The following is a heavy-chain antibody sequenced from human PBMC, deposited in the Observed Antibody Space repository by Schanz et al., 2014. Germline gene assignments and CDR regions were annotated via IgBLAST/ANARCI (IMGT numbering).Heavy chain of an antibody. J-gene: IGHJ3*02. Sequence: QVQLLQSGAEVKKPGSSVKVSCKASGDTFRSYTINWVRHAPGQGLEWMGRIIPITGITNYAQKFQGRVTFTADKSTSTAFLEVNSLRSEDTAVYYCAFDRDDAYDIWGQGTTVTVSS. CDR1: GDTFRSYT. CDR2: IIPITGIT. V-gene: IGHV1-69*09. D-gene: IGHD3-9*01. CDR3: AFDRDDAYDI.